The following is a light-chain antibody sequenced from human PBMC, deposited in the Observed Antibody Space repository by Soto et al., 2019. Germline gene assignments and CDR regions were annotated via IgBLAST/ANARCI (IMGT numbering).Light chain of an antibody. CDR3: QKYNSAPSKA. CDR2: AAS. V-gene: IGKV1-27*01. Sequence: DIQMTQSPSSLSASVGDRVTITCRASQGISNYLAWYQQKPGKVPKLLIYAASTLQSGVPSRFSGSGSGTDFTLTISSLQPEDVATYYCQKYNSAPSKACGQGTRLEIK. J-gene: IGKJ5*01. CDR1: QGISNY.